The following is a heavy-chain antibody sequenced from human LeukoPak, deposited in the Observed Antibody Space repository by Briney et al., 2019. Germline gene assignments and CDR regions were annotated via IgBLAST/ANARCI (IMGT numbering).Heavy chain of an antibody. J-gene: IGHJ6*03. CDR3: ARGNRLNDFWIPWYYMDV. CDR1: GGTFSSYA. Sequence: SVKVSCKASGGTFSSYAISWVRQAPGQGLEWMGGIIPIFGTANYAQKFQGRVTITADESTSTAYMELSSLRSEDTAVYYCARGNRLNDFWIPWYYMDVWGKGTTVTVPS. V-gene: IGHV1-69*01. CDR2: IIPIFGTA. D-gene: IGHD3-3*01.